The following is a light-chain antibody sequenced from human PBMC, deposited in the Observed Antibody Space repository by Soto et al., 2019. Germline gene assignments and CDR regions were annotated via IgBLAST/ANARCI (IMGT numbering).Light chain of an antibody. V-gene: IGKV1-5*01. CDR1: QSVSGC. J-gene: IGKJ1*01. CDR2: DAS. Sequence: DNPMTQSPSTLSATMEDRVTITCRASQSVSGCLNWYQQKPGEAPKLLIYDASALPSGVPSRFSGSGSGTKFTLTIGSLQPDDFATYYCQQYNSYSRTFDEGTKVDIK. CDR3: QQYNSYSRT.